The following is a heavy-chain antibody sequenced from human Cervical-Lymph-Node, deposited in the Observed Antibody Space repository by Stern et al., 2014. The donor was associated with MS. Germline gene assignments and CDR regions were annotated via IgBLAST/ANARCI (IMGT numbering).Heavy chain of an antibody. J-gene: IGHJ4*02. D-gene: IGHD6-13*01. CDR3: ARDGYASSWHFDY. V-gene: IGHV1-18*01. Sequence: QVQLVQSGAEVKKPGASVKVSCKASGYTFSSHGISWVRQAPGHGLEWMGWISAYTGDTKYAQRLQGRVTMTTDTSTSTAYMEMRSLISDDTAVYYCARDGYASSWHFDYWGQGTLVTVSA. CDR1: GYTFSSHG. CDR2: ISAYTGDT.